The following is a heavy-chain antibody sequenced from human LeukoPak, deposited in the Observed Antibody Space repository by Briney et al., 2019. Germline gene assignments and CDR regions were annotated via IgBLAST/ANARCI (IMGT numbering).Heavy chain of an antibody. Sequence: PGGSLRLSCAASGFTFSSYGMHWVRQAPGKGLEWVAFIRYDGSNKYYADSVKGRFTISRDNSKNTLYLQMNSLRAEDTAVYYCAKDLGFLEWYTMGAFDIWGQGTMVTVSS. CDR3: AKDLGFLEWYTMGAFDI. D-gene: IGHD3-3*01. J-gene: IGHJ3*02. V-gene: IGHV3-30*02. CDR2: IRYDGSNK. CDR1: GFTFSSYG.